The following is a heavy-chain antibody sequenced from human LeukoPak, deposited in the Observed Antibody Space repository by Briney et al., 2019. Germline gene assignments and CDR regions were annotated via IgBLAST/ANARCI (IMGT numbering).Heavy chain of an antibody. V-gene: IGHV3-74*01. CDR3: VAGCSGGSCYTGY. Sequence: PGGSLRLSCAASGFTFSSYWMHWVRQAPGKGLVWVSHINSDGSSTNYADSVKGRFTISRDNAKKTLYLQMNSLRAEDTAVYYCVAGCSGGSCYTGYWGQGTLVTVSS. J-gene: IGHJ4*02. CDR1: GFTFSSYW. D-gene: IGHD2-15*01. CDR2: INSDGSST.